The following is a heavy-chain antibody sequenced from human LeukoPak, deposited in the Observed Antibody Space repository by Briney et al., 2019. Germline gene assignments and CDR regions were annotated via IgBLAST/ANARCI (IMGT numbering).Heavy chain of an antibody. V-gene: IGHV3-48*03. Sequence: QPGGCLRLSCAASGLTFSSYEMNWVRQAPGKGLGWVSYISSSGSTIYYADSVKGRFTISRDNAKNSLYLQINSVRAEDTAVYYCAIVSAADPWEFDYWGQGTLVTVSS. CDR1: GLTFSSYE. CDR3: AIVSAADPWEFDY. J-gene: IGHJ4*02. D-gene: IGHD6-13*01. CDR2: ISSSGSTI.